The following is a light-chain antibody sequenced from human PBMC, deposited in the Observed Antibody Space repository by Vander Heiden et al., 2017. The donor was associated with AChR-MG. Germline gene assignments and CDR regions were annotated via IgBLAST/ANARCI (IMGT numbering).Light chain of an antibody. CDR1: PSLNSNY. J-gene: IGKJ1*01. Sequence: EIVLTQSPGTLSFSLGERATLSRRASPSLNSNYLAWYQQKPGQAPRLLIDGASSRATGIPDRFSGSGSGTDFTLTISRLEPEDFAVYYCQQDNKSPWTFGKGTKVEIK. V-gene: IGKV3-20*01. CDR2: GAS. CDR3: QQDNKSPWT.